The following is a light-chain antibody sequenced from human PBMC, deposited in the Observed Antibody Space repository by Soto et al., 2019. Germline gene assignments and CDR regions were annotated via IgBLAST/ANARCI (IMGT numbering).Light chain of an antibody. CDR1: SSVVGGFNS. Sequence: QSALTQPASVSGSPGQSITISCTGTSSVVGGFNSVSWYQLRPGTAPKLILYDVVDRPSGVSYRFSGSKSGNTASLTISGLQAADEADYFCRSYTSTMTNVFGSGTKVTVL. CDR2: DVV. CDR3: RSYTSTMTNV. V-gene: IGLV2-14*03. J-gene: IGLJ1*01.